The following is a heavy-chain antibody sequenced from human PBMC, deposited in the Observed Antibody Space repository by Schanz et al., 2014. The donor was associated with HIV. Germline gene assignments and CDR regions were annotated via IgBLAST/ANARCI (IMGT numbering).Heavy chain of an antibody. V-gene: IGHV1-8*01. Sequence: QVQLVQSGAEVKKPGASVRLSCKASGYSFTSYDINWVRQATGQGLEWMGWMNPNSGNTGYAQKFQGRVTMTTDTSTSTAYMDLRSLRSDDTAVYYCAREKTTLNWFDPWGQGTLVTVSS. CDR1: GYSFTSYD. CDR3: AREKTTLNWFDP. J-gene: IGHJ5*02. CDR2: MNPNSGNT.